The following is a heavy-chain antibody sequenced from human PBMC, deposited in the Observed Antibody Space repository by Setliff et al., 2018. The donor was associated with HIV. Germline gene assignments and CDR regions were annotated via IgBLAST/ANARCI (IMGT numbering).Heavy chain of an antibody. CDR1: GGSISSSGYS. CDR2: IYTSGST. CDR3: ARGGYYYYFGVDV. J-gene: IGHJ6*02. D-gene: IGHD3-16*01. V-gene: IGHV4-61*02. Sequence: SETLSLTCSVSGGSISSSGYSWNWIRQPAGKGLEWIGRIYTSGSTDYNPSLKSRVTMSVDTSKNQFSLKLSSVTAADTAVYYCARGGYYYYFGVDVWGQGTTVTVSS.